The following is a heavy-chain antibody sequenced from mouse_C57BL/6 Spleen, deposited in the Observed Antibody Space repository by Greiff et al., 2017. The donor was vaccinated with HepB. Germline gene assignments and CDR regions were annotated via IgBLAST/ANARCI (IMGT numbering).Heavy chain of an antibody. CDR3: ARSTVVATRDAMDY. J-gene: IGHJ4*01. V-gene: IGHV7-3*01. CDR1: GFTFTDYY. D-gene: IGHD1-1*01. Sequence: EVKLVESGGGLVQPGGSLSLSCAASGFTFTDYYMSWVRQPPGKALEWLGFIRNKANGYTTEYSASVKGRFTISRDNSQSILYLQMNALRAEDSATYYCARSTVVATRDAMDYWGQGTSVTVSS. CDR2: IRNKANGYTT.